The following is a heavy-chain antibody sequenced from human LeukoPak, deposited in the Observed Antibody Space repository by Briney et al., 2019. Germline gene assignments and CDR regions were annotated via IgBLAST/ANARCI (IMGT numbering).Heavy chain of an antibody. CDR2: VYSGGSA. CDR1: GFTVSRNY. Sequence: PGGSLRLSCVASGFTVSRNYMSWVRQAPGKGLQWVSVVYSGGSAYYADSVKARFTISRDFSKNTLYLQMNSLRAEDTAVYYCARDLDGSGAFDIWGRGTMVTVSS. CDR3: ARDLDGSGAFDI. J-gene: IGHJ3*02. V-gene: IGHV3-66*01. D-gene: IGHD3-10*01.